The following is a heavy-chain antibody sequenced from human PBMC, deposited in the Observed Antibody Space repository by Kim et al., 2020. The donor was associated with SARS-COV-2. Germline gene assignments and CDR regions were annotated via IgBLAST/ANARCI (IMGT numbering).Heavy chain of an antibody. Sequence: NKYYADSVKGRFTISRDNSKNTLYLQMNSLRAEDTAVYYCANTAVSAFDIWGQGTMVTVSS. CDR2: NK. J-gene: IGHJ3*02. CDR3: ANTAVSAFDI. D-gene: IGHD6-19*01. V-gene: IGHV3-30*02.